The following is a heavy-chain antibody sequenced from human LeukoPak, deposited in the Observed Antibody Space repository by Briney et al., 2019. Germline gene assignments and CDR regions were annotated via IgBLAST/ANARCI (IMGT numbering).Heavy chain of an antibody. D-gene: IGHD2-2*01. V-gene: IGHV1-2*02. J-gene: IGHJ4*02. CDR3: ARVPGPYTTSRYDY. Sequence: ASVKVSCKTSGYTFTYYYIHWVRQAPGQGPEWMGRIDPKSGGTNYAQKYQVRVAMTRDTSISTVYMELSGLRSDDTAVYYCARVPGPYTTSRYDYWGQGTLVTVSS. CDR2: IDPKSGGT. CDR1: GYTFTYYY.